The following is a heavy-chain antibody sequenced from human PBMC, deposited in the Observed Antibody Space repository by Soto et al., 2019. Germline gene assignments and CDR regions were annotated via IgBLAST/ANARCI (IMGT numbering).Heavy chain of an antibody. J-gene: IGHJ6*02. Sequence: GESLKISCKGSGYNFTNYWIGWVRQMPGKGLEWKGIIYPGDSDTRYSPSFQGQVTFSVDKSITTAYLQWISLKASDTAMYYCARQPGGWFGMDVWGQGTMVTVSS. CDR1: GYNFTNYW. CDR2: IYPGDSDT. D-gene: IGHD6-19*01. CDR3: ARQPGGWFGMDV. V-gene: IGHV5-51*01.